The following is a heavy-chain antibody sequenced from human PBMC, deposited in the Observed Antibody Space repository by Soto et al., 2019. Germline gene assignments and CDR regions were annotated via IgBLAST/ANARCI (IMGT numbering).Heavy chain of an antibody. CDR3: ARSVFP. V-gene: IGHV4-59*12. J-gene: IGHJ5*02. Sequence: SETLSLTCTVSGGSISTYYWSWIRQPPGKGLEWIGYIYYRGNTNYNPSFKSRVTISVDTSKNQFSLKLTSVTAADTAVYYCARSVFPWGQGTLVTVSS. CDR2: IYYRGNT. CDR1: GGSISTYY.